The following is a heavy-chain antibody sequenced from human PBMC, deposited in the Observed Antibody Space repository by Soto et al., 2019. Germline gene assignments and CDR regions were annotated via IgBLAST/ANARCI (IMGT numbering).Heavy chain of an antibody. J-gene: IGHJ4*02. V-gene: IGHV3-23*01. CDR3: AKNSAATIRVGYDY. D-gene: IGHD5-12*01. CDR1: GFTFSSYP. CDR2: IVASGGIT. Sequence: EVQLLESGGGLAQPGGYLRLSCAASGFTFSSYPMSWVRQAPGQGLEWVSGIVASGGITYFADSVKGRFTLSRDNSKNTLYLQMNSLRGEDTAGYYCAKNSAATIRVGYDYWGQGALGTVSS.